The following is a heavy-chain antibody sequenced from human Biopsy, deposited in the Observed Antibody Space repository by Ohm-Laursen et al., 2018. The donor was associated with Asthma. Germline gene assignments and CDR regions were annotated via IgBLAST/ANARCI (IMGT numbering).Heavy chain of an antibody. V-gene: IGHV3-53*01. CDR2: IYSGGTS. CDR3: ARGDSSNWSHYYFDY. D-gene: IGHD3-22*01. Sequence: SLRLSCAALGFAVSRDHMFWVRQAPGKGLEWVSVIYSGGTSHTADSVRGRFTISRDYSKNTLYLQVHSLRAEDTAVYYCARGDSSNWSHYYFDYWGQGTLVTVSS. J-gene: IGHJ4*02. CDR1: GFAVSRDH.